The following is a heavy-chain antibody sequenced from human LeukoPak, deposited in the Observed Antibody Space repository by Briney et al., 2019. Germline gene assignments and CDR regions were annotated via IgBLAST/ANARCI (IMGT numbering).Heavy chain of an antibody. CDR3: ARVLYGSGSYYKPVDY. J-gene: IGHJ4*02. D-gene: IGHD3-10*01. CDR1: VYTFTSYD. V-gene: IGHV1-8*03. Sequence: ASVKVSCKASVYTFTSYDINWVQQATGQGLEWMGWMNPNSGNTGYAQRFQGRVTITRNTSISTAYMELSSLRSEDTAVYYCARVLYGSGSYYKPVDYWGQGTLVTVSS. CDR2: MNPNSGNT.